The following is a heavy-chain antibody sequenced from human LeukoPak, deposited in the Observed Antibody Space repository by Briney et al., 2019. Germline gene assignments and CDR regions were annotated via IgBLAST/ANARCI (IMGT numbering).Heavy chain of an antibody. CDR2: IPYDGSNK. CDR3: ARDRCSGGSCSVGY. J-gene: IGHJ4*02. CDR1: AFTSSSYA. V-gene: IGHV3-30-3*01. D-gene: IGHD2-15*01. Sequence: GGSLRLSCATSAFTSSSYAMHWVRQAPGKGLEWVAVIPYDGSNKYYADSVKGRFTISRDNSKNTLYLQMDSLRPEDTAVYYCARDRCSGGSCSVGYWGQGTLVIVSS.